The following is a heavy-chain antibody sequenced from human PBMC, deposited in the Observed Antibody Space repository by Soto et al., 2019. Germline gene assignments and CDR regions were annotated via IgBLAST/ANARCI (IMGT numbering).Heavy chain of an antibody. J-gene: IGHJ4*02. CDR3: ATTHCSGGSCYSTAFVD. Sequence: QVQLVQSGAEVKKPGSSVKVSCKASGGTFSSYAISWVRQAPGQGLEWMGGIIPIFGTANYAQKFQGRVMITADESTSTAYMELSSLRSEDTAVYYCATTHCSGGSCYSTAFVDWGQGTLVTVSS. CDR2: IIPIFGTA. D-gene: IGHD2-15*01. CDR1: GGTFSSYA. V-gene: IGHV1-69*01.